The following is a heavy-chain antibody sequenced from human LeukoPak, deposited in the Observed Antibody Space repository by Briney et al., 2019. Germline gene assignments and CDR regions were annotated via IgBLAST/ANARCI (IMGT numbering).Heavy chain of an antibody. CDR2: INLRGST. D-gene: IGHD6-19*01. V-gene: IGHV4-34*01. J-gene: IGHJ4*02. CDR1: GGSFNDYY. CDR3: ARGPRLPYSSGWYGVGYFDY. Sequence: SETLSLTCAVYGGSFNDYYWNWLRQPPGKGLEWIGEINLRGSTTYNPSPMSRVTISFDESNNQFSLMLSTVPAAHPAVYYLARGPRLPYSSGWYGVGYFDYWGQGTLVSVSS.